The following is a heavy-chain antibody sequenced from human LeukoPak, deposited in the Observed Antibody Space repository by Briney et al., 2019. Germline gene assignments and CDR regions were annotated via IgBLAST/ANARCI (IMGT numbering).Heavy chain of an antibody. J-gene: IGHJ4*02. CDR3: ARGRHSGYDYILDY. V-gene: IGHV3-30*01. Sequence: PGGSLRLSCAAAGFTFSIYAIHWVRQAPGKGLEWVAFISYDGINQYYGDSVKGRFSISRDNSKNTLSLQMNSLRAEDTAVSYCARGRHSGYDYILDYWGQGTLVTVSS. CDR2: ISYDGINQ. D-gene: IGHD5-12*01. CDR1: GFTFSIYA.